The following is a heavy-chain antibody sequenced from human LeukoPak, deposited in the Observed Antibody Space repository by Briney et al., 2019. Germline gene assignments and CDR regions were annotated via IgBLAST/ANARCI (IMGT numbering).Heavy chain of an antibody. J-gene: IGHJ3*02. D-gene: IGHD3-3*01. CDR1: GFTFSSYA. V-gene: IGHV3-30*14. Sequence: GRSLRLSCAASGFTFSSYAMHWVRQAPGKGLEWVAVISYDGSNKYYADSVKGRFTTSRDNSKNTLYLQMNSLRAEDTAVYYCARGREWFTTQGAFDIWGQGTMVTVSS. CDR2: ISYDGSNK. CDR3: ARGREWFTTQGAFDI.